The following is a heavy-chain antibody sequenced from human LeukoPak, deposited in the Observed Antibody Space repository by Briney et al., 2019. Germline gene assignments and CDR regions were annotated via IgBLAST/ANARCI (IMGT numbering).Heavy chain of an antibody. V-gene: IGHV4-59*08. CDR3: ARHMGTTFGGVIAQDYYYHGMDV. D-gene: IGHD3-16*02. J-gene: IGHJ6*02. CDR1: GGSISSYY. Sequence: PSETLSLTCTVSGGSISSYYWSWIRQPPGKGLEWIGYIYYSGSTNYNPSLKSRVTISVDTSKNQFSLKLSSVAAADTAVYYCARHMGTTFGGVIAQDYYYHGMDVWGQGTTVTVSS. CDR2: IYYSGST.